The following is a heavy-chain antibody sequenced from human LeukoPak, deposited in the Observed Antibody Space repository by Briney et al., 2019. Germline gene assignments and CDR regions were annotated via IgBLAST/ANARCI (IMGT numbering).Heavy chain of an antibody. D-gene: IGHD5-24*01. V-gene: IGHV1-69*06. Sequence: GASVKVSCKASGGTFSSYAISWVRQAPGQGLEWMGGIIPIFGTANYAQKFQGRVTITADKSTSTAYMELSSLRSEDTAVYYCARVLRRDGYNFGYWGQGTLVTVSS. CDR3: ARVLRRDGYNFGY. CDR2: IIPIFGTA. J-gene: IGHJ4*02. CDR1: GGTFSSYA.